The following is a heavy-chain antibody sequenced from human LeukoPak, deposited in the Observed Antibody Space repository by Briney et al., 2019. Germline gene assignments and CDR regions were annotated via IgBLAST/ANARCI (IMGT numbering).Heavy chain of an antibody. J-gene: IGHJ4*02. D-gene: IGHD6-13*01. CDR3: ARGGSPSIAAAGTVLQTFDY. V-gene: IGHV3-53*01. CDR2: IYSGGST. Sequence: PGGSLRLSCAASGFTVSSNYMSWVRQAPGKGLEWVSVIYSGGSTYYADSVKGRFTISRDNSKNTLYLQMNSLRAEDTAVYYCARGGSPSIAAAGTVLQTFDYWGQGTLVTVSS. CDR1: GFTVSSNY.